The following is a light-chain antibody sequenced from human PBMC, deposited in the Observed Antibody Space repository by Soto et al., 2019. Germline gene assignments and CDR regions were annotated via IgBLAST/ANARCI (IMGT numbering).Light chain of an antibody. CDR3: CSYGGSRAV. CDR1: SSDVGSHNL. CDR2: EVS. V-gene: IGLV2-23*02. J-gene: IGLJ7*01. Sequence: QSVLTQPASVSGSPGQSITISCTGTSSDVGSHNLVSWYQQHPGQAPILMTYEVSKRPLGVSARFSASKSGNTASLTISGLHAEDEADYYCCSYGGSRAVFGGGTQLTVL.